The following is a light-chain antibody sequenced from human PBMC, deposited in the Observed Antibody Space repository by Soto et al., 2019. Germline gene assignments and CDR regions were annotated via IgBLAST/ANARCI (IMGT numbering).Light chain of an antibody. CDR3: SSFTSSVTYV. CDR2: DVS. V-gene: IGLV2-14*01. Sequence: QSALTQPASVSGYPGQSITISCTGTSSDVGGHNSVSWYRQDPGKAPKLMIYDVSNRPSGVSDRFSGSKSGNTASLTISGLQIEDEADYYCSSFTSSVTYVFGTGTKVTVL. CDR1: SSDVGGHNS. J-gene: IGLJ1*01.